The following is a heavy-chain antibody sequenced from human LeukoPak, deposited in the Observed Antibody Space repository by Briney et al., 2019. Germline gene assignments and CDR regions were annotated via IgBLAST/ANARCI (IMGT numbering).Heavy chain of an antibody. CDR3: ARDLSGYNWFDP. CDR2: IYYSGST. V-gene: IGHV4-30-4*07. D-gene: IGHD1-26*01. J-gene: IGHJ5*02. Sequence: SQTLSLTCAVSGGSISSGGYSWSWIRQPPGKGLEYIGYIYYSGSTYYNPSLKSRVTISVDTSKNQFSLKLSSVTAADTAVYYCARDLSGYNWFDPWGQGTLVTVSS. CDR1: GGSISSGGYS.